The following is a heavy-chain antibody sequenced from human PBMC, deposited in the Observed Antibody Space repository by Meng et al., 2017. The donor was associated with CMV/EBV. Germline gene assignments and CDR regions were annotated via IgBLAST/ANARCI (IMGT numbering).Heavy chain of an antibody. CDR1: FSSYA. CDR3: ARSRITIFGVVTAEYGMDV. D-gene: IGHD3-3*01. CDR2: IIPIFGTA. V-gene: IGHV1-69*01. J-gene: IGHJ6*02. Sequence: FSSYAISWVRQAPGQGLEWMGGIIPIFGTANYAQKFQGRVTITADESTSTAYMELSSLRSEDTAVYYCARSRITIFGVVTAEYGMDVWGQGTMVTVSS.